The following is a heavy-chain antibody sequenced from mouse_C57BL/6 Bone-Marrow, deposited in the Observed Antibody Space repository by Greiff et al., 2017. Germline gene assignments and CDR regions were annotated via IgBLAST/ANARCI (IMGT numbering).Heavy chain of an antibody. Sequence: VQLQQPGAELVKPGASVKLSCKASGYTFTSYWMHWVKQRPGQGLEWIGMIHPNSGSTNYNEKFKSKATLTVDKSSSTAYMQLSSLTSADSAVYYCAYDYDEALDYGGQGTSVTVSS. V-gene: IGHV1-64*01. CDR1: GYTFTSYW. CDR3: AYDYDEALDY. J-gene: IGHJ4*01. CDR2: IHPNSGST. D-gene: IGHD2-4*01.